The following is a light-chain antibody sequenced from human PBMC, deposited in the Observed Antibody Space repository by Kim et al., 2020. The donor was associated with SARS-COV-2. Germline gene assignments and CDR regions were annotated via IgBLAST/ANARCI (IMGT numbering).Light chain of an antibody. CDR1: KLGDGY. J-gene: IGLJ2*01. Sequence: SYELTQPPSVSVSPGQTVSITCSGDKLGDGYVCWYQQKPGQSPVQVIYQDTKRPSGIPERFSASNSGNTATLTISGTQAMDEADYYCQAWDSGTVFGGGTQLTVL. CDR3: QAWDSGTV. CDR2: QDT. V-gene: IGLV3-1*01.